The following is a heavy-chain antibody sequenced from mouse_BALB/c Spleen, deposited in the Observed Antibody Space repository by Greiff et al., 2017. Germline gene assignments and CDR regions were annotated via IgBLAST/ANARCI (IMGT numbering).Heavy chain of an antibody. J-gene: IGHJ3*01. V-gene: IGHV5-15*02. D-gene: IGHD1-1*01. CDR3: ARVGSSSWFAY. CDR2: ISNLAYSI. CDR1: GFTFSDYG. Sequence: EVKLMESGGGLVQPGGSRKLSCAASGFTFSDYGMAWVRQAPGKGPEWVAFISNLAYSIYYADTVTGRFTISRENAKNTLYLEMSSLRSEDTAMYYCARVGSSSWFAYWGQGTLVTVSA.